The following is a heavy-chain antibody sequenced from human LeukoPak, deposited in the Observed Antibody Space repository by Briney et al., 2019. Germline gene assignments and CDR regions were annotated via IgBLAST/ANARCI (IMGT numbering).Heavy chain of an antibody. V-gene: IGHV3-23*01. D-gene: IGHD5-12*01. CDR1: GVTLSSYA. J-gene: IGHJ4*02. CDR2: ISSSGSGGNT. Sequence: HPGGSLRLSCAASGVTLSSYAMSWARQAPGKGLEWVSGISSSGSGGNTYYADSVKGRFTISRDNAENSLYLQMSSLRAEDTAMYYCARGPARRGSAFDYWGQGALVTVSS. CDR3: ARGPARRGSAFDY.